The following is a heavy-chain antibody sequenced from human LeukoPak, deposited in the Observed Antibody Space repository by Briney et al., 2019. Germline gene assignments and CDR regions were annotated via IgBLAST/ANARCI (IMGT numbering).Heavy chain of an antibody. J-gene: IGHJ4*02. CDR3: ARVANGGYFDY. Sequence: PSETLSLTCAVSGGSISSGGYSWSWIRQPPGKGLEWIGYIYHSGSTYYNPSLKSRVTISVDRSKNQFSLKLSSVTAADTAVYYRARVANGGYFDYWGQGTLSPSPQ. V-gene: IGHV4-30-2*01. CDR2: IYHSGST. CDR1: GGSISSGGYS.